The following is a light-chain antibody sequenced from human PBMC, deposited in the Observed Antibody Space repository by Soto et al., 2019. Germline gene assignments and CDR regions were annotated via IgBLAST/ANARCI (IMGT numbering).Light chain of an antibody. Sequence: EILMTQSPVTLSVSPGERATLSCRASQSVSSNLAWYQQKPGQAPSLLIYGAFTRATGIPARFSGTGSGTEFTLTISSLEPEDFAAYYCQQRSNWPRTFGQGTKVEMK. CDR2: GAF. CDR1: QSVSSN. V-gene: IGKV3-11*01. J-gene: IGKJ1*01. CDR3: QQRSNWPRT.